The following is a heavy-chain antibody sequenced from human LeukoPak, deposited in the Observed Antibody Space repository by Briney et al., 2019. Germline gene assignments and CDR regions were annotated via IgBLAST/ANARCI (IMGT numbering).Heavy chain of an antibody. J-gene: IGHJ6*02. CDR2: IIPIFGTA. V-gene: IGHV1-69*13. Sequence: SVKLSCKASGGTFSSYAISWVRQAPGQGLEWMGGIIPIFGTANYAQKFQGRVTITADESTSTAYMELSSLRSEDTAVYYCARVGDYCSSTSCYAPTPYYYYYGMDVWGQGTTVTDSS. CDR1: GGTFSSYA. CDR3: ARVGDYCSSTSCYAPTPYYYYYGMDV. D-gene: IGHD2-2*01.